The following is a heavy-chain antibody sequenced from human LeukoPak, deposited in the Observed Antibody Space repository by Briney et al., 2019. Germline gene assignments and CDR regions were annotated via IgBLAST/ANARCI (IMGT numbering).Heavy chain of an antibody. CDR3: ARDLGYYGSGSYYLDY. Sequence: EASVKVSCKASGYTFTSYGISWVRQAPGQGLEWMGWISAYNGNTTYAQKLQGRVTMTTDTSTSTAYMELRSLRSDDTAVYYCARDLGYYGSGSYYLDYWGQGTLVTVSS. V-gene: IGHV1-18*01. CDR2: ISAYNGNT. CDR1: GYTFTSYG. J-gene: IGHJ4*02. D-gene: IGHD3-10*01.